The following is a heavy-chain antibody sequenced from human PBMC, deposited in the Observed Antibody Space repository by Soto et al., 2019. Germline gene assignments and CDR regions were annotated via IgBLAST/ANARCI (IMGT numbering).Heavy chain of an antibody. D-gene: IGHD3-22*01. V-gene: IGHV3-30-3*01. J-gene: IGHJ1*01. CDR3: ARDQGDYDSSGYYYGIMYFQH. CDR2: ISYDGSNK. CDR1: GFTFSSYA. Sequence: QVQLVESGGGVVQPGRSLRLSCAASGFTFSSYAMHWVRQAPGKGLEWVAVISYDGSNKYYADSVKGRFTISRDNSKNTLYLQMNSLRAEDTAVYYCARDQGDYDSSGYYYGIMYFQHWGQGILVTVSS.